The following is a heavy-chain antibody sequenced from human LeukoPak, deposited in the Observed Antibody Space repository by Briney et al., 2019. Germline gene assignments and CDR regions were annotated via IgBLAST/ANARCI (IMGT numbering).Heavy chain of an antibody. D-gene: IGHD2-15*01. CDR2: ISAYDGDT. J-gene: IGHJ6*03. CDR1: GFTFITYG. Sequence: GASVKVSCKASGFTFITYGFGWVRQAPGQGLEWMGRISAYDGDTKYAQNFQGRVTMTTDTSTSTAYMELRSLRSDDTALYYCARAGRDFGSSRYYYYYMDVWGKGTTVTVSS. CDR3: ARAGRDFGSSRYYYYYMDV. V-gene: IGHV1-18*01.